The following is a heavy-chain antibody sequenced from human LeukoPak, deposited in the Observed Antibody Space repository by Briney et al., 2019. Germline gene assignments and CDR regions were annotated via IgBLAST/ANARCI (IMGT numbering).Heavy chain of an antibody. Sequence: GGSLRLSCAASGFTFSSYAMHWVRQAPGKGLEWVAVISYDGSNKYYADSVKGRFTISRDNAKNSLYLQMNNLRAEDTAVYFCARPVNRLFLFWGPGTLVTVSS. D-gene: IGHD2-21*01. CDR2: ISYDGSNK. J-gene: IGHJ4*02. CDR1: GFTFSSYA. CDR3: ARPVNRLFLF. V-gene: IGHV3-30*04.